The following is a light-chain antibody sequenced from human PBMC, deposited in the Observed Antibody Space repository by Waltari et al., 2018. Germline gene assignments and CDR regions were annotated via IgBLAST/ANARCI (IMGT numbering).Light chain of an antibody. CDR1: SLKRYS. CDR2: DKN. Sequence: SSELTQDPAVSVALGQTVTIACQGDSLKRYSAGWYQQKPGQATILFIYDKNNRHSGISDPVSGSSSGNTASLTITGAQAEEEADYYRNSRDTSANLLHFGGGTKLTAL. CDR3: NSRDTSANLLH. J-gene: IGLJ2*01. V-gene: IGLV3-19*01.